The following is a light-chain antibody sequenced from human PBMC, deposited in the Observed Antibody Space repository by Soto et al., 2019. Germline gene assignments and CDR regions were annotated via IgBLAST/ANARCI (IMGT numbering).Light chain of an antibody. CDR3: KSYAGSNTYV. CDR2: EVV. CDR1: KNDIGVYDF. V-gene: IGLV2-8*01. Sequence: QSALAQPPSASGSPGQSVTISCTGTKNDIGVYDFVSWYQHHPGKAPRLIIYEVVQRPSGVPDRFSGSKSGNTASLTVSGLHAADEADYFCKSYAGSNTYVFASGTNATVL. J-gene: IGLJ1*01.